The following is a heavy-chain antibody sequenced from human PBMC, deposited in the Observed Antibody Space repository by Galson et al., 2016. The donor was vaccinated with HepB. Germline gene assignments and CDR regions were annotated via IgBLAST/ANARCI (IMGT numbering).Heavy chain of an antibody. CDR2: ISSSSSAI. CDR3: ARGGSGSHPNQHYFYYYALDV. J-gene: IGHJ6*04. Sequence: SLRLSCAASGSTFNSYSMNWVRLAPGKGLEWVSYISSSSSAIYYADSVKGRFTISRDNAKNSLYLQTNSLRAEDTAVYYCARGGSGSHPNQHYFYYYALDVWGIGATVTVSS. D-gene: IGHD3-10*01. CDR1: GSTFNSYS. V-gene: IGHV3-48*01.